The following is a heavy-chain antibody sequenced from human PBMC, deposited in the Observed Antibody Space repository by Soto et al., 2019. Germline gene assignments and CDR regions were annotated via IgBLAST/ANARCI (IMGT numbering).Heavy chain of an antibody. Sequence: GASWKVSFEGSWYTFTRYGIRLVGPAPGQGLEWMGWISAYNGNTNYAQKLQGRVTMTTDTSTSTAYMELRSLRSDDTAVYYCARVLAAAGNNWFDPWGQGTLVTVSS. CDR2: ISAYNGNT. V-gene: IGHV1-18*01. CDR1: WYTFTRYG. J-gene: IGHJ5*02. CDR3: ARVLAAAGNNWFDP. D-gene: IGHD6-13*01.